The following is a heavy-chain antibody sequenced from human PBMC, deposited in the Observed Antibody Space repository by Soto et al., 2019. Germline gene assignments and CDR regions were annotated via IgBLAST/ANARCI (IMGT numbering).Heavy chain of an antibody. J-gene: IGHJ2*01. D-gene: IGHD4-4*01. CDR1: GFTFSSYA. Sequence: QVQLVESGGGVVQPGRSLRLSCAASGFTFSSYAMHWVRQAPGKGLEWVAVISYDGSNKYYADYVKGRFTISRDNSKNTLYLQMNSLRAEDTAVYYCARPLWRNDYNWGYFDLWGRGTLVTVSS. V-gene: IGHV3-30-3*01. CDR2: ISYDGSNK. CDR3: ARPLWRNDYNWGYFDL.